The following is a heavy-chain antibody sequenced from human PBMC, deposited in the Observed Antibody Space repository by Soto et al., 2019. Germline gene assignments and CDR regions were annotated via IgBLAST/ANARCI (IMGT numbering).Heavy chain of an antibody. J-gene: IGHJ3*02. CDR2: IYSGGST. Sequence: GGSLRLSCAASGFTVSSNYMSWVRQAPGKGLEWVSVIYSGGSTYYADSVKGRFTISRDNSKNTLYLQMNSLRAEDTAVYYCARTHQGSGSYYAFDIWGQGTMVTVSS. V-gene: IGHV3-66*01. CDR1: GFTVSSNY. D-gene: IGHD3-10*01. CDR3: ARTHQGSGSYYAFDI.